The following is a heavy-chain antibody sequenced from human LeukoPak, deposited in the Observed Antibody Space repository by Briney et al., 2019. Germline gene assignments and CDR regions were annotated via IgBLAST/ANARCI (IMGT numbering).Heavy chain of an antibody. CDR2: MNPNSGNT. D-gene: IGHD3-22*01. J-gene: IGHJ4*02. Sequence: ASVKVSCKASGDTFSSYAISWVRQAPGQGLEWMGWMNPNSGNTGYAQKFQGRVTMTRNTSISTAYMELSSLRSEDTAVYYCATDYYDSSGFLYWGQGTLVTVSS. CDR3: ATDYYDSSGFLY. V-gene: IGHV1-8*02. CDR1: GDTFSSYA.